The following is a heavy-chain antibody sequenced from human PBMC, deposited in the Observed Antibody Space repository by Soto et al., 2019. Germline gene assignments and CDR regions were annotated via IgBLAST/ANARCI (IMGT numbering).Heavy chain of an antibody. J-gene: IGHJ6*02. V-gene: IGHV1-3*01. Sequence: QVQLVQSGAEVKKPGASVKVSCKASGYTFTSYAMHWVRQAPGQRLEWMGWINAGNGNTKYSQTFHVRVTSTRDTSGRAAYVELSSLRPDDTAVYYCARDDSRNSSSSMEHYHYDYGMDVWGQGTTVTVSS. CDR3: ARDDSRNSSSSMEHYHYDYGMDV. D-gene: IGHD6-13*01. CDR2: INAGNGNT. CDR1: GYTFTSYA.